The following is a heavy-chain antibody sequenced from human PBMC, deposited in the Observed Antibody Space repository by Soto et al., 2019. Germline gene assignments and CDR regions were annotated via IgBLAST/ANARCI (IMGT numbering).Heavy chain of an antibody. D-gene: IGHD3-10*01. J-gene: IGHJ6*02. CDR2: IIPSFATG. V-gene: IGHV1-69*06. CDR1: GGTFGNSA. Sequence: QVQLVQAGAEVKNPGSSVKVSCKASGGTFGNSAISWVRQAPGQGLEWMGGIIPSFATGNSAPEFQGRLTITADKSTTTAYMELSSLRSEDTAVYYCARSYYGSGSYWFYGMDVWGQGTTVTVSS. CDR3: ARSYYGSGSYWFYGMDV.